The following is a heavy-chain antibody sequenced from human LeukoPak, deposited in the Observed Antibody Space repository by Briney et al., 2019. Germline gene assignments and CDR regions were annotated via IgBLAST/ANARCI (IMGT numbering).Heavy chain of an antibody. CDR1: GFTFSSYG. CDR2: IWYDGSNK. V-gene: IGHV3-33*01. D-gene: IGHD1-26*01. CDR3: ARGPLASGSYDY. J-gene: IGHJ4*02. Sequence: PGGSLRLSCAASGFTFSSYGMHWVRQAPGKGLEWVAVIWYDGSNKYYADSVKGRFIISRDNSKNTLYLQMNSLRAEDTAVYYCARGPLASGSYDYWGQGTLVTVSS.